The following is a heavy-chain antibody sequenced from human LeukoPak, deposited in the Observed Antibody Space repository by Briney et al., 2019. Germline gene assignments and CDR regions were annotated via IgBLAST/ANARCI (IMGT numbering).Heavy chain of an antibody. CDR3: ASIRDGGYDY. J-gene: IGHJ4*02. D-gene: IGHD4-23*01. V-gene: IGHV4-30-2*01. CDR2: IYHSGST. Sequence: PSETLSLTCAVSGGSISSGGYSWSWIRQPRGKGLEWIGYIYHSGSTYYNPSLKSRVTISVDRSKNQFSLKLSSVTAADTAVYYCASIRDGGYDYWGQGTLVTVSS. CDR1: GGSISSGGYS.